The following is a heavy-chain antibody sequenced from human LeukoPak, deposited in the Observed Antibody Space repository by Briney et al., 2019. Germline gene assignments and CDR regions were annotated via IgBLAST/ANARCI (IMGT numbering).Heavy chain of an antibody. V-gene: IGHV1-18*01. CDR1: GYTFTNSG. D-gene: IGHD3-16*01. Sequence: ASVKVSCKASGYTFTNSGVSWVRQAPGQGLEWMGWISAYNGNTNYAQKLQGRVTMTTDTSTNTAYMELSRLRSEDTAVYYCARGQGLGGYYYYYYMDVWGKGTTVTVSS. CDR2: ISAYNGNT. CDR3: ARGQGLGGYYYYYYMDV. J-gene: IGHJ6*03.